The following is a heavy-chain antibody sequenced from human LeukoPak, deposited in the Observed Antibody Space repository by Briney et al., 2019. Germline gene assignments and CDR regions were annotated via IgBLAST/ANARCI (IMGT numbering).Heavy chain of an antibody. D-gene: IGHD3-22*01. J-gene: IGHJ4*02. CDR1: GYTFTGYY. CDR2: INPNSGGT. Sequence: ASVKVSCKASGYTFTGYYMHWVRQAPGQGLECMGWINPNSGGTNYAQKFQGWVTMTRDTSISTAYMELSRLRSDDTAVYYCARSVRYYYDTYYFDYWGQGTLVTVSS. CDR3: ARSVRYYYDTYYFDY. V-gene: IGHV1-2*04.